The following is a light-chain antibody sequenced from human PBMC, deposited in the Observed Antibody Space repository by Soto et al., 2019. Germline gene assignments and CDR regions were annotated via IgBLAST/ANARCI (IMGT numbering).Light chain of an antibody. Sequence: EIVLTQSPGTLSLSPGERATLSCRASQSVSSSYLAWYQQKPGQAPRLLIYGASSRATGIPDRFSGSGSGPDFTLTISRLEPEDFAVYYCQQYGSSPWWTCGQGTKVEVK. CDR2: GAS. V-gene: IGKV3-20*01. CDR3: QQYGSSPWWT. CDR1: QSVSSSY. J-gene: IGKJ1*01.